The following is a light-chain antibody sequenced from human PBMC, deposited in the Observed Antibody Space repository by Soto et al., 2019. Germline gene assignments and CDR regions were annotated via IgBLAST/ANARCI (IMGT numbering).Light chain of an antibody. J-gene: IGLJ1*01. CDR1: SSDVGGYNS. CDR2: DVS. Sequence: QSALTQPRSVSGSPGQSVTISCTGTSSDVGGYNSVSWYQQHPGKAPKLMIYDVSKRPSGVPDRVSGSKSGNTASLTISWLQAEDESYYYCCSYAGSRYVFGTGTKVTVL. CDR3: CSYAGSRYV. V-gene: IGLV2-11*01.